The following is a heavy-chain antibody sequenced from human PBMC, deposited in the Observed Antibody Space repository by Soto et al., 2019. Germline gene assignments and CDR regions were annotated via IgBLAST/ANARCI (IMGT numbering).Heavy chain of an antibody. CDR3: ARARAPVVISRCYYYMDV. Sequence: ASVKVSCKASGYTFTSYAMHWVRQAPGQRLEWMGWINAGNGNTKYLQKFQGRVTITRDTSASTAYMELSSLRSEDTAVYYCARARAPVVISRCYYYMDVWGKGTTVTVS. CDR2: INAGNGNT. J-gene: IGHJ6*03. CDR1: GYTFTSYA. V-gene: IGHV1-3*01. D-gene: IGHD3-22*01.